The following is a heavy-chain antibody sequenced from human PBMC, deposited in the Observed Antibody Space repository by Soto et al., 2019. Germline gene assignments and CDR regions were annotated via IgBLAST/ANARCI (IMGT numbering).Heavy chain of an antibody. D-gene: IGHD3-3*01. CDR2: INGNGAPT. Sequence: EVQLLESGGALVQPGGSLRLSCAGSGFTFGIYGMNWVRQAPGKGLEWVALINGNGAPTYYADSVKGRFTISRDNSKNTVYLQMNDLRAEDTALYYCAPLGTTRMLEWFWGQGTPVTVSS. J-gene: IGHJ4*02. V-gene: IGHV3-23*01. CDR3: APLGTTRMLEWF. CDR1: GFTFGIYG.